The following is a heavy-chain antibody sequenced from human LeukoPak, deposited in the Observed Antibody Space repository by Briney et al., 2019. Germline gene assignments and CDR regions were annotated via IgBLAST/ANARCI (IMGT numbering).Heavy chain of an antibody. J-gene: IGHJ4*02. CDR3: ARNFRRGDFDY. D-gene: IGHD3-10*01. V-gene: IGHV3-30-3*01. CDR1: GFPFSTYA. CDR2: ISYDGSNK. Sequence: GGSLILSCAASGFPFSTYAIQWVRQAPGKGLEWVAVISYDGSNKYYADSVKGRFTISRDNSKNTLYLQMNSLRTEDTAVYYCARNFRRGDFDYWGQGTLVTVSS.